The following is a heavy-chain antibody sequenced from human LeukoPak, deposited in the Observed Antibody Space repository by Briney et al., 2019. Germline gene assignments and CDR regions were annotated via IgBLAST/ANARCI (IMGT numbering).Heavy chain of an antibody. CDR1: GVPTSSYS. CDR2: IYYTGTT. CDR3: ARQIETAGTVFYY. J-gene: IGHJ4*02. V-gene: IGHV4-59*08. Sequence: PSETLSLTCTVSGVPTSSYSWSWIRQPPGRGLEWIGQIYYTGTTNYYPSLRSRVTISEDTSTNQFSLNLHSVPAADTAAYYCARQIETAGTVFYYCGQGTLVTVSS. D-gene: IGHD6-13*01.